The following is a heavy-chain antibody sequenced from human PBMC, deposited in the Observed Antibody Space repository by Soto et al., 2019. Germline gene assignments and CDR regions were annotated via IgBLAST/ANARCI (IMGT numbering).Heavy chain of an antibody. CDR1: GGSFSGYY. CDR2: INHSGST. J-gene: IGHJ4*01. CDR3: ARDSGSYPAGFDY. D-gene: IGHD1-26*01. Sequence: KPSETLSVTCAVYGGSFSGYYWSWIRQPPGKGLEWIGEINHSGSTNYNPSLKSRVTISVDTSKNQFSLKLSSVTAADTAVYYCARDSGSYPAGFDYWGQGTLVTVSS. V-gene: IGHV4-34*01.